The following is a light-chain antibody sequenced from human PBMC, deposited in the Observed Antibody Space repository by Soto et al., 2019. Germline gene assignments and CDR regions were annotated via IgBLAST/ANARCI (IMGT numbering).Light chain of an antibody. Sequence: EIVMTQSPATLSVSPGERATLSCRASQSVSNNLAWYQQKPGQAPRLLIYLASTRATGIPARVSGSGSGTEFTLTISSLQSEDFAVYYCQQYNSWPPTTFGKGTRLEIK. J-gene: IGKJ5*01. V-gene: IGKV3D-15*01. CDR3: QQYNSWPPTT. CDR1: QSVSNN. CDR2: LAS.